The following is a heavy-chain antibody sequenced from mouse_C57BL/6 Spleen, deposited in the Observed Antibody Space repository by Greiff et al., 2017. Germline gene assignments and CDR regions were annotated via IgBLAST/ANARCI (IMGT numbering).Heavy chain of an antibody. D-gene: IGHD3-2*02. CDR1: GYAFSSSW. J-gene: IGHJ3*01. CDR3: ARGDSSGPWFAY. V-gene: IGHV1-82*01. CDR2: IYPGDGDT. Sequence: VQLQQSGPELVKPGASVKISCKASGYAFSSSWMNWVKQRPGKGLEWIGRIYPGDGDTNYNGKFKGKATLTADKSSSTSYMQLSSLTSEDSAVYFCARGDSSGPWFAYWGQGTLVTVSA.